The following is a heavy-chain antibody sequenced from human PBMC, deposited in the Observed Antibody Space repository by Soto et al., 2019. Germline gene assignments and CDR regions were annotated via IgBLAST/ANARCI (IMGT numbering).Heavy chain of an antibody. J-gene: IGHJ4*02. D-gene: IGHD3-10*01. CDR3: AKAPNWMDYGSYYFDY. CDR2: ISGSGGST. Sequence: GGSLRLSCAASGFTFSSYAMSWVRQAPGKGLEWVSAISGSGGSTYYADSVKGRFTISRDNSKNTLYLQMNSLRAEDTAVYYCAKAPNWMDYGSYYFDYWGQGTLVTVSS. CDR1: GFTFSSYA. V-gene: IGHV3-23*01.